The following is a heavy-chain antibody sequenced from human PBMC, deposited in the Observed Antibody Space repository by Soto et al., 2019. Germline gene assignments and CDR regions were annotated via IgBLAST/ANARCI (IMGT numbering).Heavy chain of an antibody. J-gene: IGHJ6*02. CDR2: MNPNSGNT. Sequence: QVQLVQSGAEVKKPGASVKVSCKASGYTFTSYDINWVRQATGQGLEWMGWMNPNSGNTGYAQKFQGRVTMTRNTSISTAYMELSSLRSEDTAVYYCARWLELGRYYYYYYGMDVWGQGTTVTVSS. CDR3: ARWLELGRYYYYYYGMDV. D-gene: IGHD7-27*01. CDR1: GYTFTSYD. V-gene: IGHV1-8*01.